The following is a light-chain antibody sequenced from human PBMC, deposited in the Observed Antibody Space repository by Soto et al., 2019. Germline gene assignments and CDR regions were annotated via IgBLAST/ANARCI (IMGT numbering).Light chain of an antibody. V-gene: IGKV3D-15*01. J-gene: IGKJ5*01. CDR1: QSVSSSY. CDR3: QQYNNWPFS. CDR2: DIF. Sequence: EIVFTQSPGTLSLSPGERATLSCRASQSVSSSYLAWYQQKPGQAPRLVIYDIFTRATGVPTRISGSGSGTEFTLTISGLQSEDSAVYFCQQYNNWPFSFGQGTRLEIK.